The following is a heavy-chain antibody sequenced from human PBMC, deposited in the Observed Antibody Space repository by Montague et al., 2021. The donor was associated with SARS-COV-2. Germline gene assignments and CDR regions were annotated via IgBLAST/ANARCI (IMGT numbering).Heavy chain of an antibody. CDR3: ARGVGGGGWFYAFDI. J-gene: IGHJ3*02. CDR2: INPNSGDT. CDR1: GYTFSDYY. D-gene: IGHD3-16*01. V-gene: IGHV1-2*02. Sequence: SVKVSCKASGYTFSDYYMHWVRQAPGQGLECMGWINPNSGDTDYAQKFQGRVTMTRDTSISTAYLELSRLRSDDTAVYYCARGVGGGGWFYAFDIWGQGTMVTVSS.